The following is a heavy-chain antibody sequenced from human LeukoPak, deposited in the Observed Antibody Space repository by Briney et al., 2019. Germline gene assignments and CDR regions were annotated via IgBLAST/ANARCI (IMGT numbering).Heavy chain of an antibody. J-gene: IGHJ4*02. CDR3: AREGLVGASSI. CDR2: INPSGGST. CDR1: GYTFTSYY. V-gene: IGHV1-46*01. Sequence: GASVKVSCKASGYTFTSYYMHWVRQAPGQGLEWMGIINPSGGSTSYAQKFQGRVTMTRNTSTSTVYMELSSLRSEDTAVYYCAREGLVGASSIWGQGTLVTVSS. D-gene: IGHD1-26*01.